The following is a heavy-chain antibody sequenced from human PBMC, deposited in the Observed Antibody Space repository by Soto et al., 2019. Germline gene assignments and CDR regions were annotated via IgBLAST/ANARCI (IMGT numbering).Heavy chain of an antibody. J-gene: IGHJ6*03. CDR2: IWVYNNKI. CDR3: ARGRSFYNYMDV. Sequence: ASVKVSCKASGYTFTSYGIAWVRQAPGQGLEWMGWIWVYNNKIDYAQNFQGRVTMTTDTSTDTAYMDLGSLRSDDTAVYYCARGRSFYNYMDVWGKGTTVTVSS. CDR1: GYTFTSYG. V-gene: IGHV1-18*01.